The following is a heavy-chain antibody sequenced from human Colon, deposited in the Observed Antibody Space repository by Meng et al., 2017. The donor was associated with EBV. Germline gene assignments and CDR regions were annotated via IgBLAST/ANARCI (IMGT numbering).Heavy chain of an antibody. J-gene: IGHJ5*02. Sequence: QPVLQESNPGLVQPSQSLSLTCAVSGDSISSGDYSWSWIRQPPGQGLEWIGYIYHGGTTYNTSLKSRVTISVDNSKNQFSLRLTSVTAADTAVYYCARGPYCGGDCYWFDPWGQGTLVTVSS. CDR2: IYHGGTT. CDR3: ARGPYCGGDCYWFDP. D-gene: IGHD2-21*02. V-gene: IGHV4-30-2*01. CDR1: GDSISSGDYS.